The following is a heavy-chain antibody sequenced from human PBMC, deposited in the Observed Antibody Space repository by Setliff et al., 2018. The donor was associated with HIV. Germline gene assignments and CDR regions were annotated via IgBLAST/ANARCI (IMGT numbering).Heavy chain of an antibody. CDR3: ASGEHFWSGYYPGPSYDY. J-gene: IGHJ4*02. CDR2: INSDGSST. V-gene: IGHV3-74*01. D-gene: IGHD3-3*02. CDR1: GFTFSSYW. Sequence: PGGSLSLSCAASGFTFSSYWMHWVRQAPGKGLVWVSRINSDGSSTSCADSVKGRFTISRDNAKNTRYLQMNSLRAEDTAVYYCASGEHFWSGYYPGPSYDYWGQGTLVTVSS.